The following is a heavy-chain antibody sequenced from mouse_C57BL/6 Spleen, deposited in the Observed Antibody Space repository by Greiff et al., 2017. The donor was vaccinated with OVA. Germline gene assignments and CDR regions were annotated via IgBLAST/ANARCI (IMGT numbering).Heavy chain of an antibody. D-gene: IGHD1-1*01. V-gene: IGHV1-53*01. Sequence: VQLQQPGTELVKPGASVKLSCKASGYTFTSYWMHWVKQRPGQGLEWIGNINPSNGGTNYNEKFKSKATLTVDKSSSTAYMQLSSLTSEDSAVYYWARWGLDYGSSPAWFAYWGQGTLVTVSA. CDR1: GYTFTSYW. CDR2: INPSNGGT. J-gene: IGHJ3*01. CDR3: ARWGLDYGSSPAWFAY.